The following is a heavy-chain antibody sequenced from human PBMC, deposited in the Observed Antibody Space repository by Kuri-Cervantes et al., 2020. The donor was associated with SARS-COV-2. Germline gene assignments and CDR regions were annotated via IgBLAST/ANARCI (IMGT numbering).Heavy chain of an antibody. Sequence: LSLTCAGSGFSFSTYSMNWVRQAPGKGLEWTSYIGVGGTPIYYADSVRGRFTISRDNAKSSVFLQMNSLRAEDTAVYYCTTSMIVSAAHYFDYWGQGILVTVSS. D-gene: IGHD3-22*01. V-gene: IGHV3-48*04. CDR1: GFSFSTYS. J-gene: IGHJ4*02. CDR2: IGVGGTPI. CDR3: TTSMIVSAAHYFDY.